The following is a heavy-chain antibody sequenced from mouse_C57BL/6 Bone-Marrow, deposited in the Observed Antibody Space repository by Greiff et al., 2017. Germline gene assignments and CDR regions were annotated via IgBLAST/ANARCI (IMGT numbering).Heavy chain of an antibody. CDR3: ARAYYDYVPTGFFDY. CDR2: INYDGSST. J-gene: IGHJ2*01. V-gene: IGHV5-16*01. Sequence: EVKLVESEGGLVQPGSSMKLSCTASGFTFSDYYMAWVRQVPEKGLEWVANINYDGSSTYYLDSFKSRFIISRDNATNILYLQMSSLKSEDTATYYCARAYYDYVPTGFFDYWGQGTTLTVSA. CDR1: GFTFSDYY. D-gene: IGHD2-4*01.